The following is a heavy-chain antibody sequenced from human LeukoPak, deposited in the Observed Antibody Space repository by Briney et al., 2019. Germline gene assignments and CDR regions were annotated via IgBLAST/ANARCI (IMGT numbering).Heavy chain of an antibody. CDR2: ISAYNGNT. D-gene: IGHD3-22*01. J-gene: IGHJ4*02. Sequence: ASVKVSCKASGYTFTSYGISWVRQATGQGLEWMGWISAYNGNTNYAQKLQGRVTMTTDTSTSTAYMELRSLRSDDTAVYYCARVTTNYYDSSGYSYWGQGTLVTVSS. V-gene: IGHV1-18*01. CDR1: GYTFTSYG. CDR3: ARVTTNYYDSSGYSY.